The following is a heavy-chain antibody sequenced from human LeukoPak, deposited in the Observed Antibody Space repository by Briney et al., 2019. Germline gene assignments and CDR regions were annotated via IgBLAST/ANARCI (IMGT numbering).Heavy chain of an antibody. D-gene: IGHD6-13*01. CDR3: ARGGYASSCYHYSGMDF. Sequence: GGSLRLSCAASGFTFSNYAMHWVRQAPGKGLEWVAIISHDGNNKYYADSVKGRFTISRDNSKSTLYLQINSLRAEDTAVYYCARGGYASSCYHYSGMDFWGQGTTVTVS. V-gene: IGHV3-30-3*01. CDR1: GFTFSNYA. CDR2: ISHDGNNK. J-gene: IGHJ6*02.